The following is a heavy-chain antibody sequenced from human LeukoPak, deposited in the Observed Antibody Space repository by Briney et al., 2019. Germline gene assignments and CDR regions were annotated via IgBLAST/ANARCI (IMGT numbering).Heavy chain of an antibody. CDR3: AREMDTISYYGMDV. CDR2: ISSSGGTP. D-gene: IGHD5-24*01. CDR1: GFRFSSYP. J-gene: IGHJ6*02. Sequence: GGSLRLSCTPSGFRFSSYPMSWVRQAPGKGLEWVSSISSSGGTPYHADSVKGRFTISRDNSRNTLYLQMNSLRAEDTAVYYCAREMDTISYYGMDVWGQGTTVTVS. V-gene: IGHV3-23*01.